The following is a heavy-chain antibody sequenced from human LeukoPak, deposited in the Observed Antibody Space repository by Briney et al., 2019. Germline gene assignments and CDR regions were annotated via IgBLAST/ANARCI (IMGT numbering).Heavy chain of an antibody. CDR3: ARDSITMVRGVTIRTYSEYYFDY. CDR2: INPSGGST. CDR1: GYTFTSYY. D-gene: IGHD3-10*01. J-gene: IGHJ4*02. Sequence: ASVKVSCKASGYTFTSYYMHWVRQAPGQGLEWMGIINPSGGSTSYAQKFQGRVTMTRDTSTSTVYMELSSLRSEDTAVYYCARDSITMVRGVTIRTYSEYYFDYWGQGTLVTVSS. V-gene: IGHV1-46*01.